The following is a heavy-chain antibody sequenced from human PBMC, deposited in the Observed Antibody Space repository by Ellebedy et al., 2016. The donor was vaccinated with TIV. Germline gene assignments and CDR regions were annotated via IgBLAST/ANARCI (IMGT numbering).Heavy chain of an antibody. CDR3: ARNPAEDYGDLGWFDP. Sequence: ASVKVSXXASGYTFTSYYMHWVRQAPGQGLEWMGIINPSGGSTSYAQKFQGRVTMTRDTSTSTVYMELSSLRSEDTAVYYCARNPAEDYGDLGWFDPWGQGTLVTVSS. V-gene: IGHV1-46*01. CDR1: GYTFTSYY. J-gene: IGHJ5*02. D-gene: IGHD4-17*01. CDR2: INPSGGST.